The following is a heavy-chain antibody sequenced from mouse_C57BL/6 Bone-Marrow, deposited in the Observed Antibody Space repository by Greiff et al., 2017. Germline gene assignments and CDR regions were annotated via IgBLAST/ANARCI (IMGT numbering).Heavy chain of an antibody. D-gene: IGHD1-1*01. Sequence: QVQLKQSGAELVRPGTSVKVSCKASGYAFTNYLIEWVKQRPGQGLEWIGVINPGSGGTNYNEKFKGKATLTADKSSSTAYMQLSSLTSEDSAVYFCARVGLLRFDYWGQGTTLTVSS. J-gene: IGHJ2*01. CDR2: INPGSGGT. V-gene: IGHV1-54*01. CDR1: GYAFTNYL. CDR3: ARVGLLRFDY.